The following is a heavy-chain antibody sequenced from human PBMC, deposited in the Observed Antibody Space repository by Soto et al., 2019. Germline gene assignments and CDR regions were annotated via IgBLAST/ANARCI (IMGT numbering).Heavy chain of an antibody. V-gene: IGHV3-7*01. D-gene: IGHD3-22*01. Sequence: GGSLRLSCAASGFTFSSYWMSWVRQAPGKGLEWVANIKQDGSEKYYVDSVKGRFTISRDNAKNSLYLQMNSLRAEDTAVYYCARVGLAYYYDSSGYYYFDYWGQGTLVTVS. J-gene: IGHJ4*02. CDR2: IKQDGSEK. CDR1: GFTFSSYW. CDR3: ARVGLAYYYDSSGYYYFDY.